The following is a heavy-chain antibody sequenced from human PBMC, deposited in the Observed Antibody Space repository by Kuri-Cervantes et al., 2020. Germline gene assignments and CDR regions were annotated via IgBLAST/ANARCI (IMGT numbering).Heavy chain of an antibody. CDR1: GGSISSYY. D-gene: IGHD3-10*01. J-gene: IGHJ5*02. Sequence: GSLRLSCTVSGGSISSYYWSWIRQPPGKGLEWIGEINHSGSTNYNPSLKSRVTISVDTSKNQFSLKLSSVTAADTAVYYCARGGMYYYGSGSSAGNWFDPWGQGTLVTVSS. CDR2: INHSGST. CDR3: ARGGMYYYGSGSSAGNWFDP. V-gene: IGHV4-34*01.